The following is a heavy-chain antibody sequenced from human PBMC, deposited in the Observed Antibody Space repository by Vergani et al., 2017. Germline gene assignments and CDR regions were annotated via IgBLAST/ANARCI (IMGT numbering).Heavy chain of an antibody. J-gene: IGHJ6*03. D-gene: IGHD4-11*01. CDR2: IDHTGRP. V-gene: IGHV4-34*01. Sequence: QVQLQQWGGGLLKPSETLSLTCVVNGGSFTSYHWTWIRPSPGEGLEWVGDIDHTGRPDYNPSLKSRLTISVDKSRTQFSLTLNSVTATDTAIYFCARVNTETNGHLYYYYYMDVWGQGTAVTVS. CDR3: ARVNTETNGHLYYYYYMDV. CDR1: GGSFTSYH.